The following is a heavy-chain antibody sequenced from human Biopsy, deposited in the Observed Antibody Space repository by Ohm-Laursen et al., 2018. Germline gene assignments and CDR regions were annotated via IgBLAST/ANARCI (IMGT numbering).Heavy chain of an antibody. D-gene: IGHD3-3*01. CDR2: ISPYNDKT. CDR3: ARDRWPHVTLLGLVVFDF. J-gene: IGHJ4*02. Sequence: VSSVKVSCKASGYTFTSYDISWVRQAPGQGLEWMGWISPYNDKTSYPPKLQDRVTMTADTSTSTAYMDLRSLRSDDTAVYYCARDRWPHVTLLGLVVFDFWGQGTLVIVSS. V-gene: IGHV1-18*01. CDR1: GYTFTSYD.